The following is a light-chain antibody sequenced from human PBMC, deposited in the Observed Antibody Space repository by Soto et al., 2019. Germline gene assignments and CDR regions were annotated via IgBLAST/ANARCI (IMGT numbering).Light chain of an antibody. CDR1: SSDVGGYNY. Sequence: QSVLTRRASVSGSPGQSITISCTGTSSDVGGYNYVSWYQQHPGKAPKLMIYEVSNRPLGVSNRFSGSKSGNTASLTISGLQAEDEAVYYCCSYTRTSNHYFFGSGTKVTVL. CDR3: CSYTRTSNHYF. V-gene: IGLV2-14*01. J-gene: IGLJ1*01. CDR2: EVS.